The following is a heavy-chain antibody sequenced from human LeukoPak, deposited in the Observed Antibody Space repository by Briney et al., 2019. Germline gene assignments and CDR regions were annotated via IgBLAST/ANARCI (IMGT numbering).Heavy chain of an antibody. J-gene: IGHJ4*02. CDR3: ARLAPYPGVWASDY. CDR2: IYYSGTT. D-gene: IGHD6-13*01. CDR1: GGSISSYY. V-gene: IGHV4-59*08. Sequence: TSETLSLTCTVSGGSISSYYWSWIRQPPGKGLEWIGYIYYSGTTNYNPSLKSRVTISVDTSKNQFSLRLSSVKAADTAVYYCARLAPYPGVWASDYWGQGTLVTVYS.